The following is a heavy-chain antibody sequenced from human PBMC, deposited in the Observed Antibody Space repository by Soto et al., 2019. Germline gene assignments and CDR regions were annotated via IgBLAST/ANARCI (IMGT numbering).Heavy chain of an antibody. D-gene: IGHD2-8*01. Sequence: QVQLVQSGAEVKKPGSSVKVSCKASGGTFSSYAISWVRQAPGQGLEWMGGIIPIFGTANYAQKFQGRVTITAGESTSTAYMELSSLRSEDTAVYYCARLLMVYATNWYFDLWGRGTLVTVSS. CDR2: IIPIFGTA. J-gene: IGHJ2*01. V-gene: IGHV1-69*01. CDR1: GGTFSSYA. CDR3: ARLLMVYATNWYFDL.